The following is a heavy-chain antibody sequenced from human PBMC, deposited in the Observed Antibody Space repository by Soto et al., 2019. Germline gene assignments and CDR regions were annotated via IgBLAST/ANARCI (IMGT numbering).Heavy chain of an antibody. D-gene: IGHD6-13*01. Sequence: ESGGGLVKPGGSLRLSCAASGFTFSSYSMNWVRQAPGKGLEWVSSISSSSSYIYYADSVKGRFTISRDNAKNSLYLQMNSLRAEDTAVYYCAKESIAADTYWYFDLWGRGTLVTVSS. J-gene: IGHJ2*01. CDR1: GFTFSSYS. V-gene: IGHV3-21*01. CDR2: ISSSSSYI. CDR3: AKESIAADTYWYFDL.